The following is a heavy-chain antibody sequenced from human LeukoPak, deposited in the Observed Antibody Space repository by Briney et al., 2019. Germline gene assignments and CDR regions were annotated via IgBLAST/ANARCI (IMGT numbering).Heavy chain of an antibody. Sequence: GGPLRLSCAASGFTFSNSAMNWVRQAPGKGLEWVSSINDVGSHIYYADSVRGRFTISRDNAKTSVYPQMNNLRPEDTAVYYCARDATYYLRYGYFDCWGHGTLVTVSS. CDR2: INDVGSHI. V-gene: IGHV3-21*01. D-gene: IGHD5/OR15-5a*01. CDR3: ARDATYYLRYGYFDC. J-gene: IGHJ4*01. CDR1: GFTFSNSA.